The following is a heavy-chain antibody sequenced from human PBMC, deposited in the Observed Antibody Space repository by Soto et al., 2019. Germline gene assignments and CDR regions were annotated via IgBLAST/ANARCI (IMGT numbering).Heavy chain of an antibody. CDR2: IYSEAGTF. CDR3: ARDIDFYIDY. D-gene: IGHD3-9*01. Sequence: QVQLVQSGAEVQKPGASVNVSCKTSGYIFNNFGITWVRQAPGLGLEWLGWIYSEAGTFNFAQKFQGRVTMTTDTSTITAYMELRSLTFDYSAVYFCARDIDFYIDYWGQGTLVTVS. V-gene: IGHV1-18*01. CDR1: GYIFNNFG. J-gene: IGHJ4*02.